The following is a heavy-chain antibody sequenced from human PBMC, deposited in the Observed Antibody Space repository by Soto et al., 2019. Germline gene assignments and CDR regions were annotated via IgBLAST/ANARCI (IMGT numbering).Heavy chain of an antibody. CDR3: ASHGDYGDYAL. Sequence: EVQLVESGGGLVQPGGSLRLSCAASGFTFSSYSMNWVRQAPGKGLEWVSYISSSSSTIYYADSVKGRFTISRDNAKNSLYLQMNSLRAEDTAVYYCASHGDYGDYALWGQGTLVTVSS. V-gene: IGHV3-48*01. CDR1: GFTFSSYS. D-gene: IGHD4-17*01. CDR2: ISSSSSTI. J-gene: IGHJ4*02.